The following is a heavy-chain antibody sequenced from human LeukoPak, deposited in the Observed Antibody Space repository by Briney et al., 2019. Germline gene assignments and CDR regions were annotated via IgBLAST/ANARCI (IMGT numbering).Heavy chain of an antibody. CDR2: ISDSGGST. CDR3: AKRQGDY. J-gene: IGHJ4*02. Sequence: SGGSLRLSCAASGLTFSSYAMTWVRQAPGKGLEWVSVISDSGGSTFYADSVKGQFTISRDNSKNTLYLQMNSRRAEDTAVYYCAKRQGDYWGQGTLVTVSP. V-gene: IGHV3-23*01. CDR1: GLTFSSYA.